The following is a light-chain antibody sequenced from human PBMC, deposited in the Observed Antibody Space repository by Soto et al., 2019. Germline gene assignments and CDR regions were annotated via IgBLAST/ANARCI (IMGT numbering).Light chain of an antibody. Sequence: EIVLTQSPATLSLSPGESATLSCRASQNIDGYLAWYQHKPGQPPRLLIYDVSDRATGIPARFSGSGSGTDFTLTISSIAPEAFAIYYCQQRSNWPPFFTFGPGTKVDIK. CDR1: QNIDGY. V-gene: IGKV3-11*01. CDR2: DVS. CDR3: QQRSNWPPFFT. J-gene: IGKJ3*01.